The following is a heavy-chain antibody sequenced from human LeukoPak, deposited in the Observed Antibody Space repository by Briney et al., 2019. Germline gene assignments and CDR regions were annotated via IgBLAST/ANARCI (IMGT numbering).Heavy chain of an antibody. D-gene: IGHD3-22*01. Sequence: PSQTLSLTCAGSGGSISSGGYSWSWIRQPPGKGLEWIGYIYHSGSTYYNPSLKSRVTILVDRSKNQFSLKLNSVTAADTAVYYCARTNSSGPYYYGMDVWGQGTTVTVSS. CDR1: GGSISSGGYS. J-gene: IGHJ6*02. V-gene: IGHV4-30-2*01. CDR3: ARTNSSGPYYYGMDV. CDR2: IYHSGST.